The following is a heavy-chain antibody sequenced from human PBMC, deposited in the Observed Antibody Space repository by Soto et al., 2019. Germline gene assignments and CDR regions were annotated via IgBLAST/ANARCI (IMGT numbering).Heavy chain of an antibody. V-gene: IGHV1-8*01. D-gene: IGHD6-19*01. CDR3: ARDIYIAVAGENYYYYYYMDV. CDR1: GYTFTSYD. Sequence: ASVKVSCKASGYTFTSYDINWVRQATGQGLEWMGWMNPNSGNTGYAQKFQGRVTMTRNTSISTAYMELSSLRSEDTAVYYCARDIYIAVAGENYYYYYYMDVWGKGTTVTVSS. CDR2: MNPNSGNT. J-gene: IGHJ6*03.